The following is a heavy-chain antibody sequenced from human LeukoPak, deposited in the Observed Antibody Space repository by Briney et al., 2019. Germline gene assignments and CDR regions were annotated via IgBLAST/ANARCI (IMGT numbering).Heavy chain of an antibody. D-gene: IGHD6-19*01. CDR1: GYTFTSYG. CDR2: ISAYNGNT. V-gene: IGHV1-18*01. Sequence: ASVKVSCKASGYTFTSYGISWVRQAPGQGLEWMGWISAYNGNTNYAQKLQGRVTMTTDTSTSTAYMELRSLRSEDTAVYYCAEHHSIAVAGHVQYYFDYWGQGTLVTVSS. CDR3: AEHHSIAVAGHVQYYFDY. J-gene: IGHJ4*02.